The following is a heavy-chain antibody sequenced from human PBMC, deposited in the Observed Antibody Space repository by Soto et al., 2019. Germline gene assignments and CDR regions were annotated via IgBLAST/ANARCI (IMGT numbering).Heavy chain of an antibody. J-gene: IGHJ4*02. CDR2: ISSSSSTI. CDR1: GFTFSSYS. D-gene: IGHD4-17*01. CDR3: ARDSGYGDYNFDY. V-gene: IGHV3-48*02. Sequence: EVQLVESGGGLVQPGGSLRLSCAASGFTFSSYSMNWVRQAPGKGLEWVSYISSSSSTIYYADSVKGRFTISRDNAKNSLYLQINSLRDEDTAVYYCARDSGYGDYNFDYWGQGTLVTVSS.